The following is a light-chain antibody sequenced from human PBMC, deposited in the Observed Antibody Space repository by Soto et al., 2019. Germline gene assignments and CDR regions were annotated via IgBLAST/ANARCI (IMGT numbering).Light chain of an antibody. CDR1: SSDVGNYNR. CDR3: CSYTTSSTYV. J-gene: IGLJ1*01. Sequence: HSALTQPPSVSGSPGQSVAISCTGTSSDVGNYNRVSWYQQPPGTAPKLMIYEVNNRPSGVPDRFSGSKSGNTASLTISGLQAEDEADYYCCSYTTSSTYVFGTGTKLTVL. CDR2: EVN. V-gene: IGLV2-18*02.